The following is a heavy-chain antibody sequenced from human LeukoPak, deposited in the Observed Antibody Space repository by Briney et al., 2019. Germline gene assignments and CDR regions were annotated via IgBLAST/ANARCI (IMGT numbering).Heavy chain of an antibody. Sequence: PGGSLRLSCAASGYSFGSYGMHWVRQAPGKGLEWVAVISYDGSNKYYADSVKGRFTISRDNSKNTLYLQMNSLRAEDTAVYYCARVFVVVTCDYWGQGTLVTVSS. V-gene: IGHV3-30*19. J-gene: IGHJ4*02. D-gene: IGHD2-21*02. CDR2: ISYDGSNK. CDR1: GYSFGSYG. CDR3: ARVFVVVTCDY.